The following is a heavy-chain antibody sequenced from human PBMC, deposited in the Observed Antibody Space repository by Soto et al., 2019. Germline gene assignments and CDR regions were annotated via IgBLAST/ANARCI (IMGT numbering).Heavy chain of an antibody. D-gene: IGHD3-3*01. V-gene: IGHV3-23*01. CDR1: GFTFSSYA. CDR2: ISGSGGST. Sequence: EVQLLESGGGLVQPGGSLRLSCAASGFTFSSYAMSWVRQAPGKGLEWVSAISGSGGSTYYADSVKGRFTISRDNTKNTLYLQRNSLRAEDTAVYYWAKNRLCGVVIIGDGMDVWGQGTTVTVSS. J-gene: IGHJ6*02. CDR3: AKNRLCGVVIIGDGMDV.